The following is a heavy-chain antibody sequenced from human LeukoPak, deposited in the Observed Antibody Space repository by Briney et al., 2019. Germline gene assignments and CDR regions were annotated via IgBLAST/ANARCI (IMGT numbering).Heavy chain of an antibody. CDR3: ARAQSGFWSGYCFDY. CDR1: GFTFSGFW. D-gene: IGHD3-3*01. V-gene: IGHV3-7*01. CDR2: IKQDGSEK. Sequence: GGSLRLSCAVSGFTFSGFWMSWSRQAPGKGLEWVANIKQDGSEKYYVDSVKGRFAVSRDNAKNSLYLQMNSLRAEDTAVYYCARAQSGFWSGYCFDYWGQGTLVTVSS. J-gene: IGHJ4*02.